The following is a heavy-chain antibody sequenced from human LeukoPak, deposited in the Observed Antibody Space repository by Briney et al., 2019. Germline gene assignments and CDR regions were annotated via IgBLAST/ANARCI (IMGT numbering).Heavy chain of an antibody. J-gene: IGHJ6*02. Sequence: PSQTLSLTCTVSGGSISSGGYYWTWIRQTPGKGLEWIGYIFYSGSTNYNPSLKSRVTISVDTSKNQFSLKLTSVTAADTAIYYCARVTQSDYMDVWGQGTTVTVSS. CDR3: ARVTQSDYMDV. D-gene: IGHD5-18*01. V-gene: IGHV4-61*08. CDR1: GGSISSGGYY. CDR2: IFYSGST.